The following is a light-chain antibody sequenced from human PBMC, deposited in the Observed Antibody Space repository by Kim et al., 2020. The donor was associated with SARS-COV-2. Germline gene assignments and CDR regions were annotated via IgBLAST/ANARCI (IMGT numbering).Light chain of an antibody. Sequence: ASVGDRVTITCRASQSVLNFLNWYQQKPRKAPKLLIYAASSLQSGVPSRFSGSGSGTDFTLTINSLQAEDFATYYCQQSYNTPRTFGQGTKVDIK. CDR3: QQSYNTPRT. CDR1: QSVLNF. J-gene: IGKJ1*01. V-gene: IGKV1-39*01. CDR2: AAS.